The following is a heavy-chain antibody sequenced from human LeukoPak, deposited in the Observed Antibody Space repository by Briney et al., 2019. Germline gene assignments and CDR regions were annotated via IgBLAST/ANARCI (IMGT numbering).Heavy chain of an antibody. V-gene: IGHV5-51*01. D-gene: IGHD3-3*01. J-gene: IGHJ4*02. CDR2: IYPGDSDT. CDR3: ARLAQYYDFWSGYSGTGDYYFDY. Sequence: GESLKISCKGSGYSFTSYWIGWVRQMPGKGLEWMGIIYPGDSDTRYSPSFQGQVTISADKSISTAYLLWSSLKASDTAMYYCARLAQYYDFWSGYSGTGDYYFDYWGQGTLVTVSS. CDR1: GYSFTSYW.